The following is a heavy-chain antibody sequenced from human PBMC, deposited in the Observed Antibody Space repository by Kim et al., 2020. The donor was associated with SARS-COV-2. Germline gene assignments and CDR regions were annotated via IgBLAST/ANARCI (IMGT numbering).Heavy chain of an antibody. Sequence: SVKVSCKASGGTFSSYAISWVRQAPGQGLEWMGGIIPIFGTANYAQKFQGRVTITADESTSTAYMELSSLRSEDTAVYYCARAVGATWGGFYGMDVWGQGTTVTVSS. J-gene: IGHJ6*02. CDR2: IIPIFGTA. CDR3: ARAVGATWGGFYGMDV. CDR1: GGTFSSYA. V-gene: IGHV1-69*13. D-gene: IGHD1-26*01.